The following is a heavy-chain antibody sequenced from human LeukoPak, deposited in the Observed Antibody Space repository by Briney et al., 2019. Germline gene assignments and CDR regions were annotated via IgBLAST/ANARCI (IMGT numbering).Heavy chain of an antibody. Sequence: RASVKVSCKASGYTFTSYYMHWVRQAPGQGLEWMGWINPNSGGTNYAQKFQGKVTLTRDTSISSAYMELSRLRSDDTAVYYCARAGETTYCYDSSGYYYPYWGQGTLVTVSS. V-gene: IGHV1-2*02. CDR3: ARAGETTYCYDSSGYYYPY. J-gene: IGHJ4*02. D-gene: IGHD3-22*01. CDR1: GYTFTSYY. CDR2: INPNSGGT.